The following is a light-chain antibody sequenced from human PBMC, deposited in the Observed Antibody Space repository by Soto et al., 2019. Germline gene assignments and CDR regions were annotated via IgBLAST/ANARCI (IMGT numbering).Light chain of an antibody. CDR3: QQYGSSHWA. CDR2: GAS. J-gene: IGKJ1*01. Sequence: EIGLTQSPGTLSLSPGEKATHSCRASQSVSSSYLAWYQQKPGQTPRLLIYGASSRATGIPDRFSGSGSGTDFTLTISRLEPEDFAVYYCQQYGSSHWAFGQGTKV. CDR1: QSVSSSY. V-gene: IGKV3-20*01.